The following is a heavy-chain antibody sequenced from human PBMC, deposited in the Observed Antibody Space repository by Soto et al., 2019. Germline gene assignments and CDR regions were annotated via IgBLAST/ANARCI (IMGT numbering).Heavy chain of an antibody. Sequence: SETLSLTCTVSGGPISSYFWSWIRQPPGKGLEWIGFISNIGNTNYNPSLSSRVSISLDTSKNLFSLNLRSVTAADTAVYYCARSRNGRDANNEIDYWGPGILVTVSS. CDR1: GGPISSYF. CDR3: ARSRNGRDANNEIDY. CDR2: ISNIGNT. V-gene: IGHV4-59*01. J-gene: IGHJ4*02. D-gene: IGHD1-1*01.